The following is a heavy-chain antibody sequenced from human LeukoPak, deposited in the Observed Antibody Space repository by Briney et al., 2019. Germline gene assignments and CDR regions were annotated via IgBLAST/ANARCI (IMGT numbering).Heavy chain of an antibody. J-gene: IGHJ4*02. CDR3: ARVPNYDFWSGHSFYFDY. V-gene: IGHV5-51*01. Sequence: GESLKISCKGSGYSFTSYWIGWVRQMPGKGLEWMGIIYPGDSDTRYSPSFQGQVTISADKSISTAYLQWSSLKASDSAMYYCARVPNYDFWSGHSFYFDYWGQGTLVTVSS. CDR2: IYPGDSDT. D-gene: IGHD3-3*01. CDR1: GYSFTSYW.